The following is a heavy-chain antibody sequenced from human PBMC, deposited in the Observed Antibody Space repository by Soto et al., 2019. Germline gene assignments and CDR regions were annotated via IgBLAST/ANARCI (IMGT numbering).Heavy chain of an antibody. V-gene: IGHV4-4*02. D-gene: IGHD2-15*01. J-gene: IGHJ4*02. Sequence: SETLSLTCAVSSGSISSSNWWSWVRQPPGKGLEWIGEIYHSGSTNYNPSLKSRVTISVDKSKNQFSLKLGSVTAADTAVYYCASGGKYCSGGSCSPYYFDYWGQGTLVTVSS. CDR3: ASGGKYCSGGSCSPYYFDY. CDR1: SGSISSSNW. CDR2: IYHSGST.